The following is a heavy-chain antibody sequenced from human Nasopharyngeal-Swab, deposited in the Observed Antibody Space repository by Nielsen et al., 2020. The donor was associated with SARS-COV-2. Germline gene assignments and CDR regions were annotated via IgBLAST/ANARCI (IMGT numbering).Heavy chain of an antibody. D-gene: IGHD5-24*01. CDR2: IIPIFGTA. CDR3: ASRGGRWLQPVGYGMDV. V-gene: IGHV1-69*13. CDR1: GGIFSSYA. J-gene: IGHJ6*02. Sequence: SVKVSCKASGGIFSSYAISWVRQAPGQGLEWMGGIIPIFGTANYAQKFQGRVTITADESTSTAYMELSSLRSEDTAVYYCASRGGRWLQPVGYGMDVWGQGTTVTVSS.